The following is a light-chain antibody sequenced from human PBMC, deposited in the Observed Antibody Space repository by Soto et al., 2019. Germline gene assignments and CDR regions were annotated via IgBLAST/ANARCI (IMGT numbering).Light chain of an antibody. CDR2: AAS. CDR3: QQYYNRLPLT. Sequence: DIQMTQSPSSLSASVGDRVTITCQASQDISNYLNWYQQKPGKAPKLLIYAASNLETGVPSRFSVSGSGTDFTFAISSLQPEDIATYYCQQYYNRLPLTFGGGTKVEIK. J-gene: IGKJ4*01. CDR1: QDISNY. V-gene: IGKV1-33*01.